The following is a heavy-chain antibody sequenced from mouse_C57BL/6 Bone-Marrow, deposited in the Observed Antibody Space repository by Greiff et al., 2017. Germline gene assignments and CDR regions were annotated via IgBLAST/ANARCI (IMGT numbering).Heavy chain of an antibody. J-gene: IGHJ3*01. CDR1: GFSLSTFGMG. CDR3: ARIEGNYYWFAY. D-gene: IGHD2-1*01. V-gene: IGHV8-8*01. CDR2: IWWDDDK. Sequence: QVNLKESGPGILQPSQTLSLTCYFSGFSLSTFGMGVGWIRQPSGMGLEWLAHIWWDDDKYYNPALKSRLTISKDTSNNQVYLEIANVDTADTATYDGARIEGNYYWFAYWGQGTLVTVSA.